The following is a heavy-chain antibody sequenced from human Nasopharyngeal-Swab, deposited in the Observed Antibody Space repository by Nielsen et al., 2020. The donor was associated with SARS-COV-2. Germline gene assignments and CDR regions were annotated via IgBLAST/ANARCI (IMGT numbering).Heavy chain of an antibody. D-gene: IGHD3-3*01. J-gene: IGHJ6*02. Sequence: GESLKISCAASGFTFNNYNFNWVRQAPGKGLERVSSISSSSSYIYYADSVKGRFTISRDNAKNSLYLQMNSLRAEDTAVYYCARDGLDYDFWSAYFMDVWGQGTTVTVSS. CDR1: GFTFNNYN. CDR2: ISSSSSYI. V-gene: IGHV3-21*01. CDR3: ARDGLDYDFWSAYFMDV.